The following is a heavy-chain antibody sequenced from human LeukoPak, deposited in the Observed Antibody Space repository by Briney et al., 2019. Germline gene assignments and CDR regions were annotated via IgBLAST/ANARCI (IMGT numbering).Heavy chain of an antibody. D-gene: IGHD2-15*01. CDR3: ARGVVAPPSPVYFDY. V-gene: IGHV4-59*01. CDR1: GGSISSYY. CDR2: IYYSGST. Sequence: PSETLSLTCTVSGGSISSYYWSWIRQPPGKGLEWIGYIYYSGSTNYNPSLKSRVTISVDTSKNQFSLKLSSVTAADTAVYYCARGVVAPPSPVYFDYWGQGTLVTVSS. J-gene: IGHJ4*02.